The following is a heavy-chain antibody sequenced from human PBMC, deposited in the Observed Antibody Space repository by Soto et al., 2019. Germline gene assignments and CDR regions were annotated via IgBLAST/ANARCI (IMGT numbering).Heavy chain of an antibody. Sequence: QVQLMQSGGGLVKPGGSLRLSCAASGFMFSDYYMTWIRQSPMRGLEWVAYINTISDTSYAESVRGRFTIYRDNAINSLYLQMNSLRVADSAVYYCARGHYSMDVWGQGTTVTVSS. CDR1: GFMFSDYY. J-gene: IGHJ6*02. CDR3: ARGHYSMDV. CDR2: INTISDT. V-gene: IGHV3-11*03.